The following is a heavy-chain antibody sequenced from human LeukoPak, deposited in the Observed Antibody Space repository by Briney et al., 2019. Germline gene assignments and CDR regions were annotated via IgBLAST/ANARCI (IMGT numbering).Heavy chain of an antibody. J-gene: IGHJ4*02. CDR3: ARHETGPYFDY. CDR2: IYPGDSDT. V-gene: IGHV5-51*01. D-gene: IGHD1-1*01. CDR1: GYSFTSYW. Sequence: GGSLKISCKGSGYSFTSYWIGWVRQMPGKGLECMGIIYPGDSDTRYSPSFQGQVTISADKSISTAYLQWSSLTASDTAIYYCARHETGPYFDYWGQGTLVTVSS.